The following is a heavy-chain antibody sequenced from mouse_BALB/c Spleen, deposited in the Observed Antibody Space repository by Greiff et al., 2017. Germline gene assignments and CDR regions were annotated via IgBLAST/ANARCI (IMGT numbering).Heavy chain of an antibody. J-gene: IGHJ2*01. CDR1: GYTFTSYW. CDR2: INPSNGRT. CDR3: ARSGYYGVYYFDY. D-gene: IGHD1-2*01. Sequence: QVQLQQPGADLVKPGASVKLSCKASGYTFTSYWMHWVKQRPGQGLEWIGEINPSNGRTNYNEKFKSKATLTVDKSSSTAYMQLSSLTSEDSAVYYCARSGYYGVYYFDYWGQGTTLTVSS. V-gene: IGHV1S81*02.